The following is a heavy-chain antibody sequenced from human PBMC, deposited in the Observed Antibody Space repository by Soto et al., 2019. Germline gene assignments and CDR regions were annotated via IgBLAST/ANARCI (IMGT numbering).Heavy chain of an antibody. J-gene: IGHJ4*02. V-gene: IGHV3-15*01. Sequence: PGGSLRLSCVASGFALSNAWMSWVRQAPGKGLEWVGRLKGKSDGGTIDYAAPVKGRFTISRDDSKNTLYLQMNSLKIEDTAVYYCAKAPTMVIDYWGQGAPVPVSA. CDR3: AKAPTMVIDY. CDR2: LKGKSDGGTI. D-gene: IGHD5-12*01. CDR1: GFALSNAW.